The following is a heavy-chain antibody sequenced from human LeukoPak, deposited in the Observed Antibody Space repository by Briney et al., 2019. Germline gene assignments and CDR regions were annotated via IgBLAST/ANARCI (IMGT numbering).Heavy chain of an antibody. Sequence: PGRSLRLSCAASGFTLSNYAMSWVRQAPGQGLEWVSTISDSGGSTYYADSVKGRFTLSRDNSKSTLSLQMNSLRADDTAVYYCATQNFDYWGQGTLVTVSS. CDR1: GFTLSNYA. CDR2: ISDSGGST. J-gene: IGHJ4*02. CDR3: ATQNFDY. V-gene: IGHV3-23*01.